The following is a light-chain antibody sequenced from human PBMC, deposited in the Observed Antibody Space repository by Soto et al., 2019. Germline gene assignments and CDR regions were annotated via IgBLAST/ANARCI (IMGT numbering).Light chain of an antibody. CDR3: HQYDDGPYT. J-gene: IGKJ2*01. Sequence: AMTQSPAILSVSPGERATLSCRASQSVSTNVAWYQQIPGQTPRLLIYGASTRATGIPVRFSGSGSGTEFTLTISSLQSEDFAVYYCHQYDDGPYTFGQGTKVDIK. CDR2: GAS. V-gene: IGKV3-15*01. CDR1: QSVSTN.